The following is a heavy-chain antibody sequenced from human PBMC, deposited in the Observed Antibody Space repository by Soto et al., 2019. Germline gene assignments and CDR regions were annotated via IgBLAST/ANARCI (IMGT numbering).Heavy chain of an antibody. V-gene: IGHV1-69*13. CDR1: GGTFSSYA. J-gene: IGHJ3*02. CDR2: IIPIFGTA. D-gene: IGHD3-22*01. CDR3: ARDSYDSSGFDAFDI. Sequence: SVKVSCKASGGTFSSYAISWVRQAPGQGLEWMGGIIPIFGTANYAQKFQGRVTITADESTSTAYMEMSSLRSEDTAVYYCARDSYDSSGFDAFDIWGQGTLVTVSS.